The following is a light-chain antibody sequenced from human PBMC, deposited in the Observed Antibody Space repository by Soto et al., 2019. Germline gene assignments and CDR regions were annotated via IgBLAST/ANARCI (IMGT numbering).Light chain of an antibody. V-gene: IGKV3-20*01. Sequence: IVLTQSPGTLSLSPGERATLFCRASQTLSINSLAWYQQKPGQAPRLLIYGASTRHTGIPDRFNGSGSGKDFALTINRLEPEDFADYYCQQYDGAPLTFGPGTKVNVK. CDR1: QTLSINS. CDR3: QQYDGAPLT. CDR2: GAS. J-gene: IGKJ3*01.